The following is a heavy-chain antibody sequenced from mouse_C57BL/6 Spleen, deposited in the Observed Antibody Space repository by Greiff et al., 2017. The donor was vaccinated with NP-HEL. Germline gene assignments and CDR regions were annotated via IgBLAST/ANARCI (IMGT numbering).Heavy chain of an antibody. V-gene: IGHV1-82*01. Sequence: QVQLQQSGPELVKPGASVKISCKASGYAFSSSWMNWVKQRPGKGLEWIGRIYPGDGDTNYNGKFKGKATLTADKSSSTAYMQLSSLTSEDSAVYFCASFYYGNFWFAYWGQGTLVTVSA. CDR1: GYAFSSSW. CDR3: ASFYYGNFWFAY. D-gene: IGHD2-1*01. CDR2: IYPGDGDT. J-gene: IGHJ3*01.